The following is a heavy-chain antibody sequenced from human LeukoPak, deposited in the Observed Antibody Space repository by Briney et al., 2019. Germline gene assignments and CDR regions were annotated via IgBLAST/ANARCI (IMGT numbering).Heavy chain of an antibody. Sequence: SETLSLTCTVSGGSISSYYWSWIRQPAGKGLEWIGRIYTSGSTNYNPSLKSRVTMSVDTSKNQFSLKLSSVTAADTAVHYCARDGSGSLYDAFDIWGQGTMVTVSS. D-gene: IGHD1-26*01. J-gene: IGHJ3*02. V-gene: IGHV4-4*07. CDR3: ARDGSGSLYDAFDI. CDR1: GGSISSYY. CDR2: IYTSGST.